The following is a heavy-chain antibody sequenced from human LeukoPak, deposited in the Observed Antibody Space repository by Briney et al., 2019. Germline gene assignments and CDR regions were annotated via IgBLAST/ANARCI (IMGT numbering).Heavy chain of an antibody. CDR2: MSPNSGDT. V-gene: IGHV1-8*01. CDR3: AREGGNYGKDV. Sequence: ASVKVSCKASGYTFTSYDFNWVRQATGQRPEWMGWMSPNSGDTGYAQKFQDRVTMTRNTSISTAYMELSSLRSDDTAVYYCAREGGNYGKDVWGRGTTVIVSS. J-gene: IGHJ6*02. D-gene: IGHD1-26*01. CDR1: GYTFTSYD.